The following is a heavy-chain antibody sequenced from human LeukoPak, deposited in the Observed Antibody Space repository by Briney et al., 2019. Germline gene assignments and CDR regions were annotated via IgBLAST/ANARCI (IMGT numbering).Heavy chain of an antibody. CDR2: ISAYNGNT. V-gene: IGHV1-18*04. CDR1: GYTFTSYG. Sequence: ASVKVSCKASGYTFTSYGISWVRQAPGQVLEWMGWISAYNGNTNYAQKLQGRVTMTTDTSTSTAYMELRSLRSDDTAVYYCARLIAAAGTGWFDPWGQGTLVTVSS. D-gene: IGHD6-13*01. J-gene: IGHJ5*02. CDR3: ARLIAAAGTGWFDP.